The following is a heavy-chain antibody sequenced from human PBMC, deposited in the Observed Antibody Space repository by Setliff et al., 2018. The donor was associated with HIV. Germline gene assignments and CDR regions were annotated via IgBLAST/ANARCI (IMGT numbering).Heavy chain of an antibody. CDR2: IHYRGNT. V-gene: IGHV4-59*08. CDR1: GGSISGYY. D-gene: IGHD3-16*01. Sequence: PSETLSLTCTVSGGSISGYYWTWIRQPPFKGLEWIGYIHYRGNTDYNPSLKSRVTMSVDTSKNQFFLQLNSVTAADTAVYYCARSHGVYYYYMDVWGKGTTVTVSS. CDR3: ARSHGVYYYYMDV. J-gene: IGHJ6*03.